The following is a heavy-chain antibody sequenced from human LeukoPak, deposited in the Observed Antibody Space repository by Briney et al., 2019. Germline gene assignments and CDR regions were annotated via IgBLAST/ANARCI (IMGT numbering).Heavy chain of an antibody. J-gene: IGHJ4*02. Sequence: GGSLRLSCAASGFMFSSNWMSWVRLAPGKGLEWVANIKEDGTETYYVDSVKGRFTISRDNAKSSLYLQMNSLRVEDTAVYYCAKEGRSLQTYWGQGTLVTVPS. CDR1: GFMFSSNW. CDR3: AKEGRSLQTY. D-gene: IGHD5-24*01. V-gene: IGHV3-7*03. CDR2: IKEDGTET.